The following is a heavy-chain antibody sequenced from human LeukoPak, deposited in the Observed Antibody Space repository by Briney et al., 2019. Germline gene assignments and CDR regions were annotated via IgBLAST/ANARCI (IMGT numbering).Heavy chain of an antibody. CDR3: TRDAEVGYYDSSGYLRGDNDY. CDR1: GFTFGDYA. V-gene: IGHV3-49*04. Sequence: GGSLRLSCTASGFTFGDYAMSWVRQAPGKGLEWVGFIRSKAYGGTTEYAASVKGRFTISRDDSKSIAYLQMNSLKTEDTAVYYCTRDAEVGYYDSSGYLRGDNDYWGQGTLVTVSS. J-gene: IGHJ4*02. CDR2: IRSKAYGGTT. D-gene: IGHD3-22*01.